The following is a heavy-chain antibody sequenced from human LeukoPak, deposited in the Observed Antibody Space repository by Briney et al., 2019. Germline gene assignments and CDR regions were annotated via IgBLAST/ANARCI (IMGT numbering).Heavy chain of an antibody. CDR3: ARHLYCSSIRCFSGTFDI. Sequence: SETLSLTCAVPGYSISSNYYWGWIRQPPGKGLEWIGSIYYSGSTYYNPSLKSRVAMLVDTSRNQFSLRLSSVTAADTAIYYCARHLYCSSIRCFSGTFDIWGQGTVVTVSS. CDR2: IYYSGST. V-gene: IGHV4-38-2*01. D-gene: IGHD2-2*01. J-gene: IGHJ3*02. CDR1: GYSISSNYY.